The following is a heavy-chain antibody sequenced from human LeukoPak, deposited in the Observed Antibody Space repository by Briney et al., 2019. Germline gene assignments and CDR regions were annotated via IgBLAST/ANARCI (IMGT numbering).Heavy chain of an antibody. Sequence: PSETLSLTCTVSGYSISSGYYWGWIRQPPGKGLEWIGSIYHSGSTYYNPSLKSRVTISVDTSKNQFSLKLSSVTAADTAVYYCARDRSYCSGGSCSYYFDYWGQGTLVTVSS. CDR1: GYSISSGYY. CDR3: ARDRSYCSGGSCSYYFDY. CDR2: IYHSGST. J-gene: IGHJ4*02. V-gene: IGHV4-38-2*02. D-gene: IGHD2-15*01.